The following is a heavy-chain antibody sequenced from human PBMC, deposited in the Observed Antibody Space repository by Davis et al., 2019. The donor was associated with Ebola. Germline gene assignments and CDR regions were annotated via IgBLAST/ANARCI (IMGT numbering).Heavy chain of an antibody. CDR3: ARESPYCSGGSCYSGWFDP. CDR2: IYYSGIT. CDR1: GGSIISSSSY. J-gene: IGHJ5*02. V-gene: IGHV4-39*02. Sequence: SETLSLTCTVSGGSIISSSSYWGWIRQPPRKGLEWIGSIYYSGITYYNPSLKSRVTISVDTSKNQFSLKLRSVTAADTAVYYCARESPYCSGGSCYSGWFDPWGQGTLVTVSS. D-gene: IGHD2-15*01.